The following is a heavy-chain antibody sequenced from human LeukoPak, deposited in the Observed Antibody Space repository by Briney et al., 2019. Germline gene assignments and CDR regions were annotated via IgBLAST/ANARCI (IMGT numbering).Heavy chain of an antibody. CDR2: VYYTGGT. V-gene: IGHV4-39*01. D-gene: IGHD4-11*01. CDR3: ARHGGTRITLVEVYYFDS. J-gene: IGHJ4*02. Sequence: SETLSLTCSVSGGSITSSSYYWGWTRQPPEKGLEWIGSVYYTGGTNYSPSLKSRVTISVDTSKNQFSLKLNSVTAADTAVYYCARHGGTRITLVEVYYFDSWGQGTLVTVSS. CDR1: GGSITSSSYY.